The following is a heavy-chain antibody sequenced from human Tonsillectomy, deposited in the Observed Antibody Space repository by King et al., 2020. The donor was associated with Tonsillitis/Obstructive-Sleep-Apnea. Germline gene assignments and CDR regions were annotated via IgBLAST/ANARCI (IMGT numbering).Heavy chain of an antibody. CDR3: AKVRSEVVVAATNY. V-gene: IGHV3-23*04. Sequence: VQLVESGGGLVQPGGSLSLSCAASGFTFSSYAMSWVRQAPGKGLEWASSISGSGDITYYADSVRGRFTISRDNSKNTLYLQMNSLRAEDTAVYYCAKVRSEVVVAATNYWGQGTLVTVSS. J-gene: IGHJ4*02. CDR2: ISGSGDIT. D-gene: IGHD2-15*01. CDR1: GFTFSSYA.